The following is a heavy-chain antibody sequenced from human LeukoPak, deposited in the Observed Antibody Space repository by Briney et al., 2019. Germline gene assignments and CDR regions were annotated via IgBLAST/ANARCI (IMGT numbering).Heavy chain of an antibody. CDR2: IRNDGSNH. D-gene: IGHD3-9*01. V-gene: IGHV3-30*02. Sequence: GGSLRLSCAASGFTFSHHGMHWVRQAPGKGLEWVAFIRNDGSNHYYADSVKGRFTISRDNSKNTLYLQMNSLRAEDTAVYYCAKEELRYFDWSYFDYWGQGTLVTVSS. J-gene: IGHJ4*02. CDR3: AKEELRYFDWSYFDY. CDR1: GFTFSHHG.